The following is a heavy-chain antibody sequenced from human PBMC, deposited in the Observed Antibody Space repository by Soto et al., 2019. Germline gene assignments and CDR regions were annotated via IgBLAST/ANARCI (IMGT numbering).Heavy chain of an antibody. D-gene: IGHD3-22*01. V-gene: IGHV1-69*01. CDR3: ATNMYYYDSRGYRNDAFDI. J-gene: IGHJ3*02. CDR2: IIPIFGTA. Sequence: QVQLVQSGAEVKKPGSSVKVSCKASGGTFSSYAISWVRQAPGQGLEWMGGIIPIFGTANYAQKFQGRVTITADESTSTAYMELSSLRSEDTAVYYCATNMYYYDSRGYRNDAFDIWGQGTMVTVSS. CDR1: GGTFSSYA.